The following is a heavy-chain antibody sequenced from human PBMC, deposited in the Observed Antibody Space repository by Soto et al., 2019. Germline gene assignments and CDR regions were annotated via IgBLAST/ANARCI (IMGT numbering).Heavy chain of an antibody. CDR2: INDDGSVT. Sequence: EVQLVESGGGLVQSGGSLRLSCAASGFTFSDYWMHWVRQAPGKGLVWVSRINDDGSVTSYADSVKGRFTISRDNAKNTLFLQMNSLRAEDTGTYYCARVEGGTGFGYWGQGTLVTVSS. CDR3: ARVEGGTGFGY. CDR1: GFTFSDYW. D-gene: IGHD2-15*01. V-gene: IGHV3-74*01. J-gene: IGHJ4*02.